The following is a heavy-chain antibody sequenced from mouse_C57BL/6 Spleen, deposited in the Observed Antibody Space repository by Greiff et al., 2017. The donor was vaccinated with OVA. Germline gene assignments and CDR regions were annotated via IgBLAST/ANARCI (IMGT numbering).Heavy chain of an antibody. CDR2: IYPGDGDT. Sequence: QVQLQQSGPELVKPGASVKISCKASGYAFSSSWMNWVKQRPGKGLEWIGRIYPGDGDTNYNGTFKGKATLTADKSSSTAYMQLSSLTSEDSAVYYCARLSTTRAYWGQGTLVTVSA. J-gene: IGHJ3*01. CDR1: GYAFSSSW. D-gene: IGHD1-1*01. V-gene: IGHV1-82*01. CDR3: ARLSTTRAY.